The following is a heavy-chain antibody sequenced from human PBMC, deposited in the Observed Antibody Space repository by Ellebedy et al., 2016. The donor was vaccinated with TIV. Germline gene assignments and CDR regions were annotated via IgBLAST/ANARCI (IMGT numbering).Heavy chain of an antibody. CDR3: ARDVCTGLTCYLDH. CDR2: ISGDGRYT. Sequence: GESLKISCAASGFTFSTYAMTWVRQAPGKGLEWVSAISGDGRYTYYADSVKGRLTISRDSSKSTLDLQMNSLSPEDTAVYYCARDVCTGLTCYLDHWGQGTLVTVSP. CDR1: GFTFSTYA. D-gene: IGHD2-8*02. V-gene: IGHV3-23*01. J-gene: IGHJ4*02.